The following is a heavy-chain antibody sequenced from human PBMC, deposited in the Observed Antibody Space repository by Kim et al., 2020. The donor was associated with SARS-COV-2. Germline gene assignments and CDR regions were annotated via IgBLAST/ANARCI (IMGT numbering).Heavy chain of an antibody. CDR3: ARLVPAAMQSLGTLPFDY. V-gene: IGHV4-39*07. CDR1: GGSISSSSYY. Sequence: SETLSLTCTVSGGSISSSSYYWGWIRQPPGKGLEWIGSIYYSGSTYYNPSLKSRVTISVDTSKNQFSLKLSSVTAADTAVYYCARLVPAAMQSLGTLPFDYWGQGTLVTVSS. J-gene: IGHJ4*02. CDR2: IYYSGST. D-gene: IGHD2-2*01.